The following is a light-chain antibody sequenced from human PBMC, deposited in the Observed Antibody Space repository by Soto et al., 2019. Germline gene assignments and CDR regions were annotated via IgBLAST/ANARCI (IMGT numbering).Light chain of an antibody. CDR2: GNS. V-gene: IGLV1-40*01. J-gene: IGLJ3*02. CDR1: SSNIGAGYD. CDR3: QSYDRSLSGWV. Sequence: QSVLTQPPSVSGAPGQRVTISCTESSSNIGAGYDVHWYQQLPGTAPKLLIYGNSNRPSRVPDRFSGSKSGTSASLAITGLQAEDEAAYYCQSYDRSLSGWVFGGGTKLTVL.